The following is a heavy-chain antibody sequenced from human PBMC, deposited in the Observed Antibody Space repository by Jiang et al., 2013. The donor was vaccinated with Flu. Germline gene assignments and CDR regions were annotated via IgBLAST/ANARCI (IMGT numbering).Heavy chain of an antibody. D-gene: IGHD2-21*01. CDR1: GYTFTSYG. V-gene: IGHV1-18*01. CDR3: VRVVVIDIWPAKIDY. Sequence: GAEVKKPGASVKVSCKTSGYTFTSYGVSWVRQAPGQGLEWMGWISTYRGTTNYAQNLQGRVTMTTDTSTSTAYMELRSLRSDDTAVYYCVRVVVIDIWPAKIDYWGQGTLVTVSS. J-gene: IGHJ4*02. CDR2: ISTYRGTT.